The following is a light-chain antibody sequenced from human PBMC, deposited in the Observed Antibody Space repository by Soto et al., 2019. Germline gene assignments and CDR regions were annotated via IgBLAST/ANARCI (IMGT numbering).Light chain of an antibody. Sequence: QSVLAQPASVSGSPGQSITISCTGTSSDVGSYNLVSWYQQHPGKAPKPLIFESSKRPSGVSNRFSGSKSGNTASLTISGLQAEDEADYYCCSYACANTFFGTGTKVTVL. CDR1: SSDVGSYNL. CDR3: CSYACANTF. V-gene: IGLV2-23*03. J-gene: IGLJ1*01. CDR2: ESS.